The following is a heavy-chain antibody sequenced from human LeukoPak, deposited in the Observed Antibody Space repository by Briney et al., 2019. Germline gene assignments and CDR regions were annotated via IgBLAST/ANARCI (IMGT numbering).Heavy chain of an antibody. CDR1: GFTFNNYG. V-gene: IGHV3-33*01. D-gene: IGHD3-22*01. CDR3: ARGQEYYYDSSAYSKFDY. Sequence: GRSLRLSCAASGFTFNNYGMHWVRQAPGKGLEWVAAIWYDGSNKYYADSVKGLFTISRDNSKNTLYLQMNSLRAEDTALYYCARGQEYYYDSSAYSKFDYWGQGTLVTVSS. J-gene: IGHJ4*02. CDR2: IWYDGSNK.